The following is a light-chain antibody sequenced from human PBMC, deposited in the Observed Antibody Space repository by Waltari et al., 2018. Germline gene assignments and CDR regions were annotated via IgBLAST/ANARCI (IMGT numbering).Light chain of an antibody. V-gene: IGKV1-39*01. CDR1: QNIRTR. J-gene: IGKJ2*01. CDR3: QQSSHIPYT. Sequence: DVQMTQSPSSLSASIADRVTITCRARQNIRTRLIWYQQKPGRAPKGIIYEVSNLQSGVPSRFSGTGSGTDFTLTISSPQPEDSATYYCQQSSHIPYTFGQGTKLEIK. CDR2: EVS.